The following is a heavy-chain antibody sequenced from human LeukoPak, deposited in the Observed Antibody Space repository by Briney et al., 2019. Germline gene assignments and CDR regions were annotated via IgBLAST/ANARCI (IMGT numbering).Heavy chain of an antibody. Sequence: PGGSLRLSCAASGFTFSTYSMNWVRQAPGKGLEWVSSISSSSSYMYYADSVKGRFTISRDNAKNSLYLQMSSLRAEDTAVYYCARTVAVAGTPFDYWGQGTLVTVSS. CDR1: GFTFSTYS. V-gene: IGHV3-21*01. D-gene: IGHD6-19*01. CDR2: ISSSSSYM. J-gene: IGHJ4*02. CDR3: ARTVAVAGTPFDY.